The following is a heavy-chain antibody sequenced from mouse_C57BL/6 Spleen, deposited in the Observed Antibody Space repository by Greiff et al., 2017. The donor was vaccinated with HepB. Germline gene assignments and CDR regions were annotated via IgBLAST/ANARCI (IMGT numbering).Heavy chain of an antibody. CDR1: GFSLTSYA. CDR2: IWTGGGT. D-gene: IGHD1-1*01. CDR3: ARKGGTTVVDTYYFDY. J-gene: IGHJ2*01. Sequence: VKLMESGPGLVAPSQSLSITCTVSGFSLTSYAISWVRQPPGKGLEWLGVIWTGGGTNYNSALKSRLSISKDNSKSQVFLKMNRLQTDDTARYYCARKGGTTVVDTYYFDYWGQGTTLTVSS. V-gene: IGHV2-9-1*01.